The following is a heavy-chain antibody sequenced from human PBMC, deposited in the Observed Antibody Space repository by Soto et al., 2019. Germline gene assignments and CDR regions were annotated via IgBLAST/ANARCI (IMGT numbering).Heavy chain of an antibody. Sequence: ASVKVSCKASGGTFSSYTISWVRQAPGQGLEWMGRIIPILGIANYAQKFQGRVTITADKSTGTAYMELSSLRSEDTAVYYCALGASDIVVVVAAPRDAFDIWGQGTMVTVSS. CDR2: IIPILGIA. CDR1: GGTFSSYT. D-gene: IGHD2-15*01. V-gene: IGHV1-69*02. CDR3: ALGASDIVVVVAAPRDAFDI. J-gene: IGHJ3*02.